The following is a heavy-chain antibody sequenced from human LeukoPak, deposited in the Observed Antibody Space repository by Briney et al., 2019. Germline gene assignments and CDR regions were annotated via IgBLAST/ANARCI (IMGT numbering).Heavy chain of an antibody. CDR2: INHSGST. CDR1: GFTFSNAW. J-gene: IGHJ5*02. CDR3: ARWLAAVPKMFDP. V-gene: IGHV4-34*01. D-gene: IGHD6-13*01. Sequence: GSLRLSCAASGFTFSNAWMSWVRQAPGKGLEWIGEINHSGSTTYNPSLKSRVTISVDTSKNRFSLKLSSVTAADTAVYYCARWLAAVPKMFDPWGQGTRVTVSS.